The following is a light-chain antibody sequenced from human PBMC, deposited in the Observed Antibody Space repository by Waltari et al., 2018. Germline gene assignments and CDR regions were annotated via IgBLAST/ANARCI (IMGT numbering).Light chain of an antibody. Sequence: EIVLTQSPATLSLSPGERATLSCRASQSVSSFLAWYQQKPGQTPRLLISDASNRATGIPARFSGSGSGTDFTLTISSLEPEDFAVYYCQQRSDWPLTFGGGTK. CDR2: DAS. CDR1: QSVSSF. CDR3: QQRSDWPLT. J-gene: IGKJ4*01. V-gene: IGKV3-11*01.